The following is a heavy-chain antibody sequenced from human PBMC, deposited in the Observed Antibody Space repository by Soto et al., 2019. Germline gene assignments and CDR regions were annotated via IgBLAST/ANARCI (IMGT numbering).Heavy chain of an antibody. CDR3: ARESSGYSHNWFDP. Sequence: SETLSLTCAVYGGSFIGYYCSFIRHHPGKGLEWIGYIYYSGSTYYNPSLKSRVTISVDTSKNQFSLKLSSVTAADTAVYYCARESSGYSHNWFDPWGQGTLVTAPQ. D-gene: IGHD2-15*01. J-gene: IGHJ5*02. V-gene: IGHV4-31*11. CDR1: GGSFIGYY. CDR2: IYYSGST.